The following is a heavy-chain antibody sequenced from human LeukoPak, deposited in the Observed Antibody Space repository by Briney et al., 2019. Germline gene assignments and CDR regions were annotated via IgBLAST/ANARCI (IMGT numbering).Heavy chain of an antibody. D-gene: IGHD1-14*01. CDR2: VHPNGGNT. V-gene: IGHV1-8*01. CDR3: ARGPRNDP. J-gene: IGHJ5*02. CDR1: GYPFTTWE. Sequence: AASAKVSCKTSGYPFTTWEINWVRQAAGQGLEWMGWVHPNGGNTAYAQKFQGRVTMTRDTSISTAYMELSGLTSDDTAVYFCARGPRNDPWGQGTLVTVSS.